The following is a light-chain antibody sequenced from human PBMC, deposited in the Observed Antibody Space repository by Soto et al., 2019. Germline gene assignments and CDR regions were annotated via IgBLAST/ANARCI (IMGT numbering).Light chain of an antibody. CDR3: QSYDSSLSGAV. V-gene: IGLV1-40*01. Sequence: QAVVTQPPSVSGAPGQRVTISCTGSSSNIGAGYDVHWYQQLPGTAPKLLIYGNSNRPSGVPDRFSGPKSGTSASLAITGLQAEDEADYYCQSYDSSLSGAVFGGGTQLTVL. J-gene: IGLJ7*01. CDR1: SSNIGAGYD. CDR2: GNS.